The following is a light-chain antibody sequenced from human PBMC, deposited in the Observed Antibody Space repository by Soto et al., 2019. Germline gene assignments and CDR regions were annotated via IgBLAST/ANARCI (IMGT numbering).Light chain of an antibody. CDR1: QSSTGW. Sequence: DIQMTQSPSTLSASVADGANIPCRASQSSTGWLTWHQQRQRIAPKLLSFTASRLKCGVRSWFRGGGSRTEFTLPISCIRSDDFRSSHCQQYKKNPETFGQGTKVDMK. V-gene: IGKV1-5*03. CDR3: QQYKKNPET. J-gene: IGKJ1*01. CDR2: TAS.